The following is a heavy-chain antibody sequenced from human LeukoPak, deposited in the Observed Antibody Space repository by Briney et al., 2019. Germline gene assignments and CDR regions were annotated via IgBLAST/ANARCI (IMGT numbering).Heavy chain of an antibody. D-gene: IGHD1-26*01. V-gene: IGHV4-59*08. CDR2: IYYSGST. CDR3: ARLRSGSYLDY. CDR1: GGSISSYY. Sequence: SSETLSLTCTVSGGSISSYYWSWIRQPPGKGLEWIGYIYYSGSTNYNPSLKSRVTISVDTSKNQFSLKLSSVTAADTAVYYCARLRSGSYLDYWGQGTLVTVSS. J-gene: IGHJ4*02.